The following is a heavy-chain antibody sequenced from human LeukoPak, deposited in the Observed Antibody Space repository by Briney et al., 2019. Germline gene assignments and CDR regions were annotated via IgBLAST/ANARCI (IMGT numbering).Heavy chain of an antibody. CDR2: TYYRSKWYD. V-gene: IGHV6-1*01. J-gene: IGHJ6*02. CDR3: ARAYGSGSYYYYYGVDV. CDR1: GDSVSSNSAA. D-gene: IGHD3-10*01. Sequence: SQTLSLTCAISGDSVSSNSAAWNWIRQSPSRGLEWLGRTYYRSKWYDDYAVSVKSRITINPDTSKNQFSLQLNSVTPEDTAVYYCARAYGSGSYYYYYGVDVWGQGTTVTVSS.